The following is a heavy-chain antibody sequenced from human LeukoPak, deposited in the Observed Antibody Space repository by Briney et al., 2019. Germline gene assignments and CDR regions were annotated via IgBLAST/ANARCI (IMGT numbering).Heavy chain of an antibody. J-gene: IGHJ2*01. V-gene: IGHV3-21*01. Sequence: PGGSLRLSCVASGFTVSSNYMNWVRQAPGKGLEWVSSISSSSNYIYYADSVRGRFTISRDNAKNSLSLQMNSLRVEDTAVYYCARDLDGDYGWHFDLWGRGTLVTVSS. CDR3: ARDLDGDYGWHFDL. D-gene: IGHD4-17*01. CDR2: ISSSSNYI. CDR1: GFTVSSNY.